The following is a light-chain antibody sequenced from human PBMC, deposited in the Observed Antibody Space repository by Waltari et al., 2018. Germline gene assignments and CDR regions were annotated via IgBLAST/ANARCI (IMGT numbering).Light chain of an antibody. CDR3: QTGGHGAWV. CDR1: SGHSSNV. CDR2: VNSDGSH. Sequence: QLVLTHSPSASASLGASVKLTCTLSSGHSSNVIAWRQQRPETGPRYLMKVNSDGSHTKGDEIPDRFSGSSSGAERYLTISNLQSEDEADYFCQTGGHGAWVFGGGTTLTVL. V-gene: IGLV4-69*01. J-gene: IGLJ3*02.